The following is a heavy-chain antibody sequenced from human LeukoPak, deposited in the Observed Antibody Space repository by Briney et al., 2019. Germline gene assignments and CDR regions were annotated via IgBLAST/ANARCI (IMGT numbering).Heavy chain of an antibody. CDR1: GFTLGSYE. CDR2: ISCIVCTI. J-gene: IGHJ5*02. D-gene: IGHD2-15*01. CDR3: ARRPAPVVVVAAAPAWFAP. Sequence: GESMRLSWVASGFTLGSYEMNWVRQAQGKWLGWVAYISCIVCTIYYGASVKGRFTISRPNAKNSLYLKMNSLRADDTAVYYCARRPAPVVVVAAAPAWFAPWGQGNLVTVSS. V-gene: IGHV3-48*03.